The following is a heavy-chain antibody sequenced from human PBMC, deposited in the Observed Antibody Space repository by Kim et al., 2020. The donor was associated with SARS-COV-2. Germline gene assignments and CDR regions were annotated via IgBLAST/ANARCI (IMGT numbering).Heavy chain of an antibody. CDR3: ARDRGSNSDY. J-gene: IGHJ4*02. Sequence: GGSLRLSCAASGFTFSSYGMHWVRQAPGKGLEWVAVISYDGSNKYYADSVKGRFTISRDNSKNTLYLQMNSLRAEDTAVYYCARDRGSNSDYWGQVTLVTVSS. CDR2: ISYDGSNK. V-gene: IGHV3-33*05. CDR1: GFTFSSYG. D-gene: IGHD3-10*01.